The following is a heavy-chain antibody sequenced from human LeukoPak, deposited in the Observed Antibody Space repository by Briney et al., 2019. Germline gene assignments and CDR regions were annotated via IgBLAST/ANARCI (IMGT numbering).Heavy chain of an antibody. CDR3: ATQRGSYLWGTDFDY. J-gene: IGHJ4*02. D-gene: IGHD3-16*01. CDR1: GYTFTGYY. Sequence: GASVKVSFKASGYTFTGYYMHWVRQAPGQGLEWMGWINPNSGDTKYARKFQGRVTMTRDTSISTAYMELSRLRSDDTAVYYCATQRGSYLWGTDFDYWGQGTLVTVSS. V-gene: IGHV1-2*02. CDR2: INPNSGDT.